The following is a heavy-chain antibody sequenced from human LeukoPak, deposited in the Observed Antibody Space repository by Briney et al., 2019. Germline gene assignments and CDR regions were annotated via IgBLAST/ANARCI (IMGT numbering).Heavy chain of an antibody. CDR1: GYTFASYA. V-gene: IGHV7-4-1*02. J-gene: IGHJ5*02. Sequence: GASVKVSCKASGYTFASYAMNWVRQAPGQGLEWMGWINTNTGNPTYAQGFTGRFVFSLDTSVSTAYLQISSLKAEDTAVYYCARDQYSSGDNWFDPWGQGTLVTVSS. CDR3: ARDQYSSGDNWFDP. CDR2: INTNTGNP. D-gene: IGHD6-19*01.